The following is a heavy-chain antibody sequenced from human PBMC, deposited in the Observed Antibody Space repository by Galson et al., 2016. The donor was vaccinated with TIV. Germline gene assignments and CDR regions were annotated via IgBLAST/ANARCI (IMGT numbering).Heavy chain of an antibody. V-gene: IGHV4-38-2*01. J-gene: IGHJ5*02. CDR3: GRIGMLRVSCSCYACSGIFDT. D-gene: IGHD3-22*01. Sequence: ETLSLTCAVSGYSISSGYYWGWVRQPPGKGLEWLGNICHTETTYYNPSLERRAPISVATSKNQFSLRLSSVTARDTAVYYCGRIGMLRVSCSCYACSGIFDTWGQGTLVTVSS. CDR1: GYSISSGYY. CDR2: ICHTETT.